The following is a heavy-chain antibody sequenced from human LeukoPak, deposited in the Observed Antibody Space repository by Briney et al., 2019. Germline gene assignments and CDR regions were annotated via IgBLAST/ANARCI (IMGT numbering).Heavy chain of an antibody. Sequence: SGPTLVKPTQTLTLPCTFSGFSLSTSGVGVGWIRQPPEKALEWLALIYWDDDKRYSPSLKSSLTITKDTSKNQVVITMTNMDPVDTATYYCAHRRDDPDWFDPWGQGTLVTVSS. CDR2: IYWDDDK. CDR1: GFSLSTSGVG. V-gene: IGHV2-5*02. J-gene: IGHJ5*02. D-gene: IGHD3-3*01. CDR3: AHRRDDPDWFDP.